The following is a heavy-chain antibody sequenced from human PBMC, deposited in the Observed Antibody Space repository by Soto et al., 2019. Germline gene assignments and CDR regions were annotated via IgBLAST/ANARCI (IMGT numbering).Heavy chain of an antibody. Sequence: PSETLSLTCTFSVVSISSGGCYCSWIRQNPWKGLEWIGYIYYSGTTNYNPSLKSRLTMSVDTSKNQFSLKLNSMTAADTAVYYCARVESAQDVFDIWGQGTMVNVSS. CDR1: VVSISSGGCY. J-gene: IGHJ3*02. D-gene: IGHD6-13*01. V-gene: IGHV4-31*03. CDR3: ARVESAQDVFDI. CDR2: IYYSGTT.